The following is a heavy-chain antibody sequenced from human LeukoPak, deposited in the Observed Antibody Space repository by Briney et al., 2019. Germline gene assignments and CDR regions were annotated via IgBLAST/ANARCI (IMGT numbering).Heavy chain of an antibody. D-gene: IGHD6-13*01. CDR1: GFTFSSYS. CDR2: ITSSGSYI. Sequence: GGSLRLSCAASGFTFSSYSMNWVRQAPGKGLEWVSCITSSGSYIYYADSVKGRFTISRDNAKNSLYLQMNSLRAEDTAVYYCATEQLAAAGTVLDYWGQGTLVTVSS. J-gene: IGHJ4*02. CDR3: ATEQLAAAGTVLDY. V-gene: IGHV3-21*01.